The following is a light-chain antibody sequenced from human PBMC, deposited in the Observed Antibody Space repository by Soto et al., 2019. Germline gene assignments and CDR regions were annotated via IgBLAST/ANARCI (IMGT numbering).Light chain of an antibody. CDR2: GAS. J-gene: IGKJ4*01. CDR1: QSVGST. V-gene: IGKV3-15*01. Sequence: EIVMTQSPATLSVSPGERATLSCRASQSVGSTLAWYQQKPGQAPRLLISGASTRATGIPARFSGSGSGTEFTLTISSLQSEDFAVYYCQQYNSWPLTFGGGTKVEIK. CDR3: QQYNSWPLT.